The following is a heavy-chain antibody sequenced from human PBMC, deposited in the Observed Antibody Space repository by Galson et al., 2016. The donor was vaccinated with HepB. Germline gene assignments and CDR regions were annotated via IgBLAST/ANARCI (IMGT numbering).Heavy chain of an antibody. D-gene: IGHD6-19*01. V-gene: IGHV6-1*01. CDR1: GDSVSSYSAA. Sequence: CAISGDSVSSYSAAWNWIRQPPSRGLEWLGRTYYRSKWYNDYAVSVKSRITINPDTSKHQFSLQLNSVTPEDTAVYYCARVNQGWYAGYFDYGGQGTLVTVSS. CDR2: TYYRSKWYN. J-gene: IGHJ4*02. CDR3: ARVNQGWYAGYFDY.